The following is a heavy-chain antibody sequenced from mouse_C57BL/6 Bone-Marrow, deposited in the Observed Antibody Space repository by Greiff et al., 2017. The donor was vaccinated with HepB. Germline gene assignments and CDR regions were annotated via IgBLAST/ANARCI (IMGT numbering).Heavy chain of an antibody. V-gene: IGHV5-9*01. D-gene: IGHD1-1*01. Sequence: VQLKESGGGLVKPGGSLKLSCAASGFTFSSYTMSWVRQTPEKRLEWVATISGGGGNTYYPDSVKGRFTISRDNAKNTLYLQMSSLRSEDTALYYCARLSSHWYFDVWGTGTTVTVSS. J-gene: IGHJ1*03. CDR1: GFTFSSYT. CDR2: ISGGGGNT. CDR3: ARLSSHWYFDV.